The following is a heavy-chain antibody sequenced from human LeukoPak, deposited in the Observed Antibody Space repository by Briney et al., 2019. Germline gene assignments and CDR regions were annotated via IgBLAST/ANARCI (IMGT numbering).Heavy chain of an antibody. V-gene: IGHV3-23*01. CDR1: GFTFSSYA. J-gene: IGHJ4*02. Sequence: GGSLRLSCAASGFTFSSYAMSWVRQALGKGLEWVSAISGSGGSTYYADSVKGRFTISRDNSKNTLYLQMNSLRAEDTAVYYCAKDDFWSGYSLYWGQGTLVTVSS. CDR3: AKDDFWSGYSLY. D-gene: IGHD3-3*01. CDR2: ISGSGGST.